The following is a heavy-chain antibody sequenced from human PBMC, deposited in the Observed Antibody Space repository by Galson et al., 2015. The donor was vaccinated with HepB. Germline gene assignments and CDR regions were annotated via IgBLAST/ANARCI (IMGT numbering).Heavy chain of an antibody. Sequence: SVKVSCKASGYTFTGYYMHWVRQAPGQGLEWMGWINPNSGDTNYAQKFQGRVTMTRDTSISTAYMELSRLRSDDTAVYYCARDSSHTANAFDIWGQGTMVTVSS. D-gene: IGHD6-6*01. J-gene: IGHJ3*02. CDR2: INPNSGDT. CDR3: ARDSSHTANAFDI. V-gene: IGHV1-2*02. CDR1: GYTFTGYY.